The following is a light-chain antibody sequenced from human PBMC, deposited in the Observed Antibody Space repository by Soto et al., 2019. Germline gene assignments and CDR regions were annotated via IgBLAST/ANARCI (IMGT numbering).Light chain of an antibody. V-gene: IGLV1-44*01. CDR2: NND. CDR1: SSSVASNS. CDR3: AAWDDTLKGWV. Sequence: QSVLTQPPSASGTPGQRVTISCSGSSSSVASNSVTWYQQVPGTAPRLLMYNNDQRPSGVPDRFSGSKSGTSASLAISGLQSEDEAAYYCAAWDDTLKGWVFGGGTKLTVL. J-gene: IGLJ3*02.